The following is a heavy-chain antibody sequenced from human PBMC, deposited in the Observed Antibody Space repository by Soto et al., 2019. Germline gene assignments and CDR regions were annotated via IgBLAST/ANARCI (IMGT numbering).Heavy chain of an antibody. CDR1: GFSLTRAA. CDR3: AAPRPNRYYYYYMDV. V-gene: IGHV1-58*01. CDR2: IVVGSGNT. J-gene: IGHJ6*03. Sequence: PVKGACKASGFSLTRAAVQWRRQASGQRLEWIGWIVVGSGNTNYAQKFQERVTITRDMSTSTAYMELSSLRSEDTAVYYCAAPRPNRYYYYYMDVWGRGTTVTVSS.